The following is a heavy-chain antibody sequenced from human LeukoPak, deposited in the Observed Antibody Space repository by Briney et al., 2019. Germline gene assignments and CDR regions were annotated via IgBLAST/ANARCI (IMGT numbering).Heavy chain of an antibody. CDR1: GYTFTSYD. J-gene: IGHJ4*02. CDR3: ARSHGDYFDY. D-gene: IGHD4-17*01. CDR2: VSAYNGNT. Sequence: ASVKVSCKASGYTFTSYDINWVRQAPGQGLEWMGWVSAYNGNTNYAQKLQGRVTMTTDTSTSTAYMELRSLRSDDTAVYYCARSHGDYFDYWGQGTLVTVSS. V-gene: IGHV1-18*01.